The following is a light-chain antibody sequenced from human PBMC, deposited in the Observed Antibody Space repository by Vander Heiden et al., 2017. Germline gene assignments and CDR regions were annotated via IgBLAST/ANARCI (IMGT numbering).Light chain of an antibody. CDR3: QQRSNWPPLT. V-gene: IGKV3-11*01. J-gene: IGKJ4*01. Sequence: EIVLTQSPVTLSLSPGERANLSCRASQSVSSYLAWYQQKAGQAPRLLIYDASNRATGIPARFSGSGSGTDFTLTISSLEPEDFAVYYCQQRSNWPPLTFGGGTKVEI. CDR2: DAS. CDR1: QSVSSY.